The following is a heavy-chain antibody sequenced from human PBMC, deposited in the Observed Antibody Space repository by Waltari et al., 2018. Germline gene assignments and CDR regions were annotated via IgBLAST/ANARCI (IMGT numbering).Heavy chain of an antibody. J-gene: IGHJ4*02. CDR3: ARKGGRGYAYGPFYFDY. V-gene: IGHV3-74*01. Sequence: EVQLVAAGGDLVQPRGSLSLSCQASGFTFSDSWMPCIRQSPGKGPVWVSRINGDGYGITYSDSVKGRFTISRDNTKNTLYLQMNSLRVEDTAVYYCARKGGRGYAYGPFYFDYWGQGALVIVSS. CDR1: GFTFSDSW. D-gene: IGHD5-12*01. CDR2: INGDGYGI.